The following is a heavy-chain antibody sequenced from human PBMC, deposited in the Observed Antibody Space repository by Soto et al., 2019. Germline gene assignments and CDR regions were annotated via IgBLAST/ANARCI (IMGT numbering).Heavy chain of an antibody. V-gene: IGHV3-23*01. CDR2: ISGSGGST. D-gene: IGHD3-10*01. Sequence: EVQLLESGGGLVQPGGSLRLSCAASGFTFSSYAMSWVRQAPGKGLEWVSVISGSGGSTYYADSVKGRFTISRDNSKHTLYLQMNSLRAEDTAVYYCAHHYYFGSGSLSDWGQGTLVTVSS. CDR1: GFTFSSYA. J-gene: IGHJ4*02. CDR3: AHHYYFGSGSLSD.